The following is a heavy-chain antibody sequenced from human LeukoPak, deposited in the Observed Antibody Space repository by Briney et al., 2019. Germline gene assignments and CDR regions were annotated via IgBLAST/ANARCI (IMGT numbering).Heavy chain of an antibody. CDR3: ARGFGDGWEIDY. D-gene: IGHD3-10*01. Sequence: PGGSLRLFCAASGFTVSSNYMSWVRQAPGKGLEWVSVIYSGGSTYYADSVKGRFTISRDNSKNTLYLQMNSLRAEDTAVYYCARGFGDGWEIDYWGQGTLVTVSS. V-gene: IGHV3-53*01. CDR2: IYSGGST. J-gene: IGHJ4*02. CDR1: GFTVSSNY.